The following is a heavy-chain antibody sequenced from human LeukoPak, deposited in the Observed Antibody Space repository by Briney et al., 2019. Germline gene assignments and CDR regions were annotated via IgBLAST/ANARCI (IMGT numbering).Heavy chain of an antibody. V-gene: IGHV4-4*07. CDR2: IFTSGRT. J-gene: IGHJ4*02. CDR3: ARASGWQRAFDS. D-gene: IGHD6-25*01. CDR1: GDSISSYH. Sequence: SETLSLSCTVSGDSISSYHWSWIRQPAGKGLEWIGRIFTSGRTNYNPSLESRVTMSLDTYKNQFSLKLRSVTAADTAVYYCARASGWQRAFDSWGQGTLVAVSS.